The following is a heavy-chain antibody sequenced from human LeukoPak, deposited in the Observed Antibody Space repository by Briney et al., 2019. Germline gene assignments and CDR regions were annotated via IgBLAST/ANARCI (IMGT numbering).Heavy chain of an antibody. CDR2: IYPGDSDT. CDR3: ARRRYSSSSWYNWFDP. CDR1: GYSFTSYW. V-gene: IGHV5-51*01. Sequence: GESLKISCKGSGYSFTSYWIGWVRQMPGKGLEWMGIIYPGDSDTRYSPSFQGQVTISADKSISTAYLQWSSLKASDTAMYYCARRRYSSSSWYNWFDPWGQGTLVTVSS. J-gene: IGHJ5*02. D-gene: IGHD6-6*01.